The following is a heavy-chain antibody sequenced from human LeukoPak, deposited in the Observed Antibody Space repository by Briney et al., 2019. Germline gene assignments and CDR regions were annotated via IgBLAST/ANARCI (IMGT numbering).Heavy chain of an antibody. J-gene: IGHJ4*02. CDR2: IYHTGTT. CDR3: AISGSGTYYDEQFDY. V-gene: IGHV4-59*05. Sequence: ETLSLTFTVAGGSIRSYYWSWIRPTPGKGLEWIGSIYHTGTTYYNPSLKTRVTIYVDTSKKQVSLKLNSVTAADTAVYYCAISGSGTYYDEQFDYWGQGTLVTVSS. D-gene: IGHD3-10*01. CDR1: GGSIRSYY.